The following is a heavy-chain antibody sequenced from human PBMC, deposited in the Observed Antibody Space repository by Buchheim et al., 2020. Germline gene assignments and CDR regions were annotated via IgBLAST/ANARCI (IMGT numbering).Heavy chain of an antibody. CDR2: ISAGGGGT. J-gene: IGHJ4*02. D-gene: IGHD3-16*01. CDR1: GFIFANYA. CDR3: AILRLGQFPE. V-gene: IGHV3-23*04. Sequence: EVQLVESGGGLVQPGGSLRLSCAASGFIFANYAMTWVRQAPGKGLEWVAAISAGGGGTYYGDSLKGRFTASRDNSKATLFLQVNSLRGDDTAVYYCAILRLGQFPEWGQGTL.